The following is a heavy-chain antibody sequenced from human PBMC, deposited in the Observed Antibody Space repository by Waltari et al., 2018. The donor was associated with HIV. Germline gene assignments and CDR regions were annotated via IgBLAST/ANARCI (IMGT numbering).Heavy chain of an antibody. J-gene: IGHJ3*02. CDR1: GGHISSYY. V-gene: IGHV4-4*07. D-gene: IGHD3-22*01. CDR3: ARGTYYYDSSGHDAFDI. CDR2: IYTSGST. Sequence: QVQLQESARGLVKPSETRSLTSPVCGGHISSYYWGWSRQPAGKGLEWTGRIYTSGSTNYNPSLKSRVTMSVDTSKNQFSLKLSSVTAADTAVYYCARGTYYYDSSGHDAFDIWGQGTMVTVSS.